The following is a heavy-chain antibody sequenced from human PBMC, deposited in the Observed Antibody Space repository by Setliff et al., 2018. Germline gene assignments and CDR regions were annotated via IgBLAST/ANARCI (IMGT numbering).Heavy chain of an antibody. CDR2: IIPILGKT. Sequence: SVKVSCKASGDTFSTYALSWVRQAPGQGLEWMGGIIPILGKTNYAESFQGRVLITADRSTNTVQMQVSSLRSEDTAVYYCARELRSPFWHIDYWGQGTLVTVSS. J-gene: IGHJ4*02. CDR1: GDTFSTYA. D-gene: IGHD3-16*01. V-gene: IGHV1-69*13. CDR3: ARELRSPFWHIDY.